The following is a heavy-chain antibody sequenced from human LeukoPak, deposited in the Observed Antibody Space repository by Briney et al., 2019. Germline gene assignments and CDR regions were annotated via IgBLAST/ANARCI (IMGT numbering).Heavy chain of an antibody. CDR2: IWYDGSNK. J-gene: IGHJ4*02. V-gene: IGHV3-33*08. CDR3: ARAYYYGPKDY. CDR1: GFTFSNYW. Sequence: GGSLRLSCAASGFTFSNYWMSWVRQAPGKGLEWVAVIWYDGSNKYYADSVKGRFTISRDNSKNTLYLQMNSLRAEDTAVYYCARAYYYGPKDYWGQGTLVTVSS. D-gene: IGHD3-10*01.